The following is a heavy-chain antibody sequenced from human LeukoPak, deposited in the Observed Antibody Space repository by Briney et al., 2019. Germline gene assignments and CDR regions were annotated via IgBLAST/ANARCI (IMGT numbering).Heavy chain of an antibody. CDR2: IYYSERT. J-gene: IGHJ4*02. CDR1: GGSLSSGGYY. CDR3: ARDSRGYQTPWWY. Sequence: PSETLSLTCPVSGGSLSSGGYYCSWIRQHPGKGLVRIGYIYYSERTYHNPSLKSRVTISVDTSKNQFSLKLSSVTAADTAAYYCARDSRGYQTPWWYWGQGTLVTVSS. D-gene: IGHD5-18*01. V-gene: IGHV4-31*03.